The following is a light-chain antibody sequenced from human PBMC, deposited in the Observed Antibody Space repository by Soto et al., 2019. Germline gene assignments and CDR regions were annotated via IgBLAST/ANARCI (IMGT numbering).Light chain of an antibody. CDR3: NSYAGSNNVI. Sequence: QSALTQPPSASGSPGQSVAISCTGTSSDVGGNNYVSWYQQHPGKAPKLMVYEVTKRPSGVPDRFSGSKSGNTASLTVSGLQAEDEADYYCNSYAGSNNVIFGGGTKLTVL. J-gene: IGLJ2*01. V-gene: IGLV2-8*01. CDR1: SSDVGGNNY. CDR2: EVT.